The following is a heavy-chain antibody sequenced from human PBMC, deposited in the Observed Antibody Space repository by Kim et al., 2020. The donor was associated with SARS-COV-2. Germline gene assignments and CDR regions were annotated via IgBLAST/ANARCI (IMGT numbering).Heavy chain of an antibody. D-gene: IGHD5-18*01. J-gene: IGHJ4*02. CDR3: ARRGYSYGPTHYFDY. Sequence: QKFQGRVTMTRDTSTSTVYMELSSLRSEDTAVYYCARRGYSYGPTHYFDYWGQGTLVTVSS. V-gene: IGHV1-46*01.